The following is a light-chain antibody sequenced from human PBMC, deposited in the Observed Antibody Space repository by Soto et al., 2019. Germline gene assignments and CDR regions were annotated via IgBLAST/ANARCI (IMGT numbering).Light chain of an antibody. Sequence: DIQMTQSPSTLSASIGDRVTITCRASQTVYTWLAWYQQKPGTAPKLLIYEASTLHSGVPYRFSGSGSGTEFTLVISRLQPDDLATYYCQQYSSYSPYTFGQGTKVEI. CDR1: QTVYTW. V-gene: IGKV1-5*03. J-gene: IGKJ2*01. CDR2: EAS. CDR3: QQYSSYSPYT.